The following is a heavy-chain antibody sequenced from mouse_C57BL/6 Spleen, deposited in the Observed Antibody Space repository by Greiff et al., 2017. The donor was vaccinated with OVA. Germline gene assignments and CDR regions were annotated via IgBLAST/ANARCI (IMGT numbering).Heavy chain of an antibody. D-gene: IGHD2-5*01. CDR1: GFSLSTFGMG. V-gene: IGHV8-8*01. CDR2: IWWDDDK. J-gene: IGHJ4*01. Sequence: QVQLQESGPGILQPSQTLSLTCSFSGFSLSTFGMGVGWIRQPSGKGLEWLAHIWWDDDKYYNPALKSRLTISKDTSKNQVFLKIANVDTADTATYYCAQGSNYGDAMDYWGQGTSVTVSS. CDR3: AQGSNYGDAMDY.